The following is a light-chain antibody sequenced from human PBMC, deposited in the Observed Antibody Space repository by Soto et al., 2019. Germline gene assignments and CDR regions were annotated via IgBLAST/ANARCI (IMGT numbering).Light chain of an antibody. Sequence: EVVMMQSPATLSVSPGERATLSCRASQSVNSDLAWYQQKPGQAPRLLIYAASTRATGIPPRFSGSGSGTEFTLTISSLQSEDFAVYYCQQYSNWPPITFGQGTRLEIK. CDR3: QQYSNWPPIT. J-gene: IGKJ5*01. CDR2: AAS. V-gene: IGKV3-15*01. CDR1: QSVNSD.